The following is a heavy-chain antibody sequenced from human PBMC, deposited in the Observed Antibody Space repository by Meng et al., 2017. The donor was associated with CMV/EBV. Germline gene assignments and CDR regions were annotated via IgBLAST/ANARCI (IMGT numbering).Heavy chain of an antibody. V-gene: IGHV3-53*01. J-gene: IGHJ4*02. CDR3: ATTYYYGSGSYYTLDY. CDR2: IYSGGST. D-gene: IGHD3-10*01. Sequence: GGSLRLSCAASGFTVSSNYMSWVRQAPGKGLEWVSVIYSGGSTYYADSVKGRFTISRDNSKNTLYPQMNSLRAEDTAVYYCATTYYYGSGSYYTLDYWGQGTLVTVSS. CDR1: GFTVSSNY.